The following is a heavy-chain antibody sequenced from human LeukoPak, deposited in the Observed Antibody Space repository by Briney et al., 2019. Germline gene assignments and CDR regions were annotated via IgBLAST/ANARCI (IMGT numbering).Heavy chain of an antibody. Sequence: GGSLRLSCAASGFTFSSNAMHWVRQAPGKGLEYVSAISSNGGSTYYANSVKGRFTISRDNSKNTLYLQMGSLRAEDMAVYYCARSACLGCYYYYGMDVWGQGTTVTVSS. CDR1: GFTFSSNA. D-gene: IGHD1-1*01. J-gene: IGHJ6*02. CDR3: ARSACLGCYYYYGMDV. CDR2: ISSNGGST. V-gene: IGHV3-64*01.